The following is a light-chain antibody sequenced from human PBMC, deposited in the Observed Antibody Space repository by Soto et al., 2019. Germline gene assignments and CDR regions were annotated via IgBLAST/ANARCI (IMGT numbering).Light chain of an antibody. J-gene: IGKJ1*01. CDR1: QRVTSSY. CDR2: VAS. CDR3: QQYGSSPWT. V-gene: IGKV3-20*01. Sequence: VVLTQSPGTLSLSPGERASLSCRASQRVTSSYLAWYQQKPGQAPRLLIYVASNRATGIPDRFSGSGSGTDFTLTINRLEPEDFAVYYCQQYGSSPWTFGQGTKVEIK.